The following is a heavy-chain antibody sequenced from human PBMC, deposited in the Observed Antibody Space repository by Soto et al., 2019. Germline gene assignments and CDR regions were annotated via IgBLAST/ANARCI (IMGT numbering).Heavy chain of an antibody. V-gene: IGHV3-21*01. D-gene: IGHD2-2*01. J-gene: IGHJ4*02. Sequence: GGSLRLSCAASGFTFSSYSMDWVRQAPGKGLEWVSSISSSSSYIYYADSVKGRFTISRDNAKNSLYLQMNSLRAEDTAVYYCARSIVVVPAATRLFDYWGQGTLVTVSS. CDR3: ARSIVVVPAATRLFDY. CDR2: ISSSSSYI. CDR1: GFTFSSYS.